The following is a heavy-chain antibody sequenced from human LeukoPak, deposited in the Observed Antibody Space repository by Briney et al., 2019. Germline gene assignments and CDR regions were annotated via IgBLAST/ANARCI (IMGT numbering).Heavy chain of an antibody. Sequence: ASVKVSCKASGYTFTSYGISWVRQAPGQGLEWMGWISAYNGNTNYAQKLQGRVTMTTDTSTSTAYMELRSLRSDDTAVYYCARDLGDILLGYSYGSNDAFDIWGQGTMVTVSS. J-gene: IGHJ3*02. V-gene: IGHV1-18*01. D-gene: IGHD5-18*01. CDR3: ARDLGDILLGYSYGSNDAFDI. CDR1: GYTFTSYG. CDR2: ISAYNGNT.